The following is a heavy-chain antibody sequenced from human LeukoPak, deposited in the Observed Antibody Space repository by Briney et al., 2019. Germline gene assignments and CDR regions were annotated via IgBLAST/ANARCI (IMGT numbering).Heavy chain of an antibody. CDR3: ARRGYYYDSSGLTGYYMDV. Sequence: PSQTLSLTCTVSGGSISSGDYYWSWIRQPPGKGLEWIGYIYYSESTYYNPSLKSRVTISVDTSKNQFSLKLSSVTAADTAVYYCARRGYYYDSSGLTGYYMDVWGKGTTVTVSS. J-gene: IGHJ6*03. V-gene: IGHV4-30-4*08. CDR2: IYYSEST. D-gene: IGHD3-22*01. CDR1: GGSISSGDYY.